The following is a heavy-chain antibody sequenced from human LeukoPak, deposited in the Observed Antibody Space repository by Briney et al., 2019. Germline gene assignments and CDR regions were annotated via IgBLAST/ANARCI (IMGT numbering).Heavy chain of an antibody. V-gene: IGHV3-30-3*01. Sequence: HPGGSLRLSCAASGFTFSSYAMHWVRQAPGKGLEWVAVISYDGSNKYYADSVKGRFTISRDNSKNTLYLQMNSLRAEDTAVYYCVRGCWPLDFWGQGTLVTVSS. CDR1: GFTFSSYA. J-gene: IGHJ4*02. CDR3: VRGCWPLDF. CDR2: ISYDGSNK.